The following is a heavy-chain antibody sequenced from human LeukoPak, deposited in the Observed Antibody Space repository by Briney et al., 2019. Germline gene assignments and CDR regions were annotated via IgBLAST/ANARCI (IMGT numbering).Heavy chain of an antibody. CDR1: GGSISSGDYY. CDR3: ARMALRGFDY. V-gene: IGHV4-30-4*01. D-gene: IGHD1-7*01. J-gene: IGHJ4*02. CDR2: IYYSGST. Sequence: SETLSLTCTVSGGSISSGDYYWSWIRQPPGKGLEWIGYIYYSGSTYYNPSLKSRVTISVDTSKHQFSLKLSSVTAADTAVYYCARMALRGFDYWGQGTLVTVSS.